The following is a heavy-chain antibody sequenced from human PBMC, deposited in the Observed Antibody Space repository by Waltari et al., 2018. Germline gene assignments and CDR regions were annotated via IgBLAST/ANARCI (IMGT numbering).Heavy chain of an antibody. Sequence: QVQLQESAPGLVKPSETLSLTCTVSGGSLSIYFWTWIRQPAGKGLEWIGRIYTRGTTNYNPSLKGRVTMSVDTSKNQFSLKLTSVTAADTAVYYCARGPLMTTVTQYYFDYWGQGNLVTVSS. J-gene: IGHJ4*02. V-gene: IGHV4-4*07. CDR2: IYTRGTT. CDR1: GGSLSIYF. D-gene: IGHD4-4*01. CDR3: ARGPLMTTVTQYYFDY.